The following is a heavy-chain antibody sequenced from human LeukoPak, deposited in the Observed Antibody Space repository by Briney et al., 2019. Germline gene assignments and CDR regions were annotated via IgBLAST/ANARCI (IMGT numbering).Heavy chain of an antibody. CDR1: GGSISSHY. CDR2: SYYSGTT. J-gene: IGHJ4*02. V-gene: IGHV4-59*11. Sequence: SETLSLTCTVSGGSISSHYWSWIRQSPGKGLEWIGYSYYSGTTNYNSSLRSRVTISVDTSKDQFSLKLSSVTAADTAVYYCARGTYYYDYWGQGTLVTVSS. CDR3: ARGTYYYDY.